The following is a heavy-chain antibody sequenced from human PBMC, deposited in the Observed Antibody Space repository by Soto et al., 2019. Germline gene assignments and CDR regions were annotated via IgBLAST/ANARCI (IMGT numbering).Heavy chain of an antibody. CDR2: IFYSGST. J-gene: IGHJ6*03. V-gene: IGHV4-39*01. CDR1: GVSISSSSDY. Sequence: QPQLQESGPGLVKPSETLSLTCTVSGVSISSSSDYWGWLRQPPGKGLEWSGSIFYSGSTYYNPPLESPVTRSIGTPKNQSSLRLSSATAADTDVYYCVRPVNFSYYYMDVWGKGTTVTVSS. D-gene: IGHD4-4*01. CDR3: VRPVNFSYYYMDV.